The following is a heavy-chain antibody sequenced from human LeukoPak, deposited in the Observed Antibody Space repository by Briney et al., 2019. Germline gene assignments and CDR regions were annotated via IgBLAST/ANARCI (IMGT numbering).Heavy chain of an antibody. J-gene: IGHJ3*02. CDR2: VSGSGGST. CDR1: GFTFSSYA. Sequence: GGSLRLSCAASGFTFSSYAMSWVRQAPGKGLDWVSGVSGSGGSTYYADSVEGRFTISRDNSKNTLYLQMSSLRAEDTAVYYCAKFASTTCCQSAFDIWGQGTMVTVS. CDR3: AKFASTTCCQSAFDI. D-gene: IGHD2-2*01. V-gene: IGHV3-23*01.